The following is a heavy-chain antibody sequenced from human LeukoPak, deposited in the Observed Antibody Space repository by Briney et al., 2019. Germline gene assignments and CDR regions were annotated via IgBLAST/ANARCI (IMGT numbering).Heavy chain of an antibody. D-gene: IGHD4-23*01. Sequence: SETLSLTCTVSGGSTSSYYWSWIRQPPGKGLEWIGYIYYSGSTNYNPSLKSRVTISVDTSKNQFSLKLSSVTAADTAVYYCARGLGVVTPYYYYYYYMDVWGKGTTVTVSS. CDR3: ARGLGVVTPYYYYYYYMDV. V-gene: IGHV4-59*01. J-gene: IGHJ6*03. CDR1: GGSTSSYY. CDR2: IYYSGST.